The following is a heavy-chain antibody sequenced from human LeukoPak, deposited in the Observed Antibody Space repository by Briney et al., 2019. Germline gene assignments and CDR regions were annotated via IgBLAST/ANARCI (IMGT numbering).Heavy chain of an antibody. CDR2: IYYSGST. D-gene: IGHD3-22*01. V-gene: IGHV4-59*01. Sequence: SETLSLTGTVSGGSISSYYWSWIRQPPGKGLEWIGYIYYSGSTNYNPSLKSRVTISVDTSKNQFSLKLSSVTAADTAVYYCARIMGDSSGYYYYDYWGQGTLVTVSS. CDR1: GGSISSYY. CDR3: ARIMGDSSGYYYYDY. J-gene: IGHJ4*02.